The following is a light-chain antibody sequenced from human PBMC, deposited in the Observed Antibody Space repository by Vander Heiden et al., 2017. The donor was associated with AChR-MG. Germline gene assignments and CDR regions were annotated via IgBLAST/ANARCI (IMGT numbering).Light chain of an antibody. J-gene: IGLJ2*01. CDR2: DKN. V-gene: IGLV3-19*01. Sequence: SAVSVALGQTVRITCQGDSLRSYYASWYQQKPGQAPVLVIYDKNNRPSGIPDRFSGSSSGNTASLNITGAQAEDEADYDCNSRDSSGNQVVFGGGTKLTVL. CDR3: NSRDSSGNQVV. CDR1: SLRSYY.